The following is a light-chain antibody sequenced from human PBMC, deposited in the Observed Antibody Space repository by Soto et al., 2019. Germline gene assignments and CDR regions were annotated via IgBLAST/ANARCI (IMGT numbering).Light chain of an antibody. V-gene: IGLV2-14*01. Sequence: QSALTQPASVSGSPGQSITISCTGTSSDIGAYKFVSWYQQHPGKAPKLMIFEVNNRPSGVSNRFSGSKSGDTASLTISGLQAEDEAEYYCSSYISSSTPYVFGTGTKVTVL. J-gene: IGLJ1*01. CDR1: SSDIGAYKF. CDR3: SSYISSSTPYV. CDR2: EVN.